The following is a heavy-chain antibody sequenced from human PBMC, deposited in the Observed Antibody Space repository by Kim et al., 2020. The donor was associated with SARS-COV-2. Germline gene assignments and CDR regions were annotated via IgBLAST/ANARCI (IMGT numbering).Heavy chain of an antibody. V-gene: IGHV7-4-1*02. CDR1: GYTFTSYA. CDR2: INTNTGNP. CDR3: ARDQDSSSWYQADAFDI. J-gene: IGHJ3*02. Sequence: ASVKVSCKASGYTFTSYAMNWVRQAPGQGLEWMGWINTNTGNPTYAQGFTGRFVFSLDTSVSTAYLQISSLKAEDTAVYYCARDQDSSSWYQADAFDIWGQGTMVTVSS. D-gene: IGHD6-13*01.